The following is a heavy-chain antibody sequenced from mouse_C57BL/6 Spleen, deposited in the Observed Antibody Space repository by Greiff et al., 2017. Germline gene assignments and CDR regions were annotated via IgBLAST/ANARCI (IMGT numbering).Heavy chain of an antibody. CDR3: ARNYSNYVYWYFDV. J-gene: IGHJ1*03. CDR1: GYTFTSYW. CDR2: IDPSDSYT. Sequence: QVQLQQPGAELVKPGASVKLSCKASGYTFTSYWMQWVKQRPGQGLEWIGEIDPSDSYTNYNQKFKGKATLTVDTSSSTAYMQLSSLTSEDSAVYYCARNYSNYVYWYFDVWGTGTTVTVSS. D-gene: IGHD2-5*01. V-gene: IGHV1-50*01.